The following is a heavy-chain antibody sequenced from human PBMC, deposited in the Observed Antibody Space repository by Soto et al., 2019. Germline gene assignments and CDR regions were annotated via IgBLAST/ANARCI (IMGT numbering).Heavy chain of an antibody. CDR1: GFSISNNNW. CDR2: IYHTGIT. Sequence: KPSETLSLTCAVSGFSISNNNWWTSVRQPPGKGLEWVGDIYHTGITNYSPSLKSRVTISVDNSKNHFSLRLTSVSAADTAVYSCARFSSSGLYYYFGMDVWGQGTTVTVSS. V-gene: IGHV4-4*02. J-gene: IGHJ6*02. CDR3: ARFSSSGLYYYFGMDV. D-gene: IGHD6-13*01.